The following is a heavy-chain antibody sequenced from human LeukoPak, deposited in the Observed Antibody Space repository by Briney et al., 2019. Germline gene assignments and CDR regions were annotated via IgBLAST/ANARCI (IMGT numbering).Heavy chain of an antibody. CDR3: AKLPGMAVAGNLRYFDY. J-gene: IGHJ4*02. Sequence: PGGSLRLSCAASGFTFSSYAMSWVRQAPGKGLEWVSAISGNGGSTYYADSVKGRFTISRDNSKITLYLQMNSLRAEDTAVYYCAKLPGMAVAGNLRYFDYWGQGTLVTVSS. V-gene: IGHV3-23*01. CDR2: ISGNGGST. CDR1: GFTFSSYA. D-gene: IGHD6-19*01.